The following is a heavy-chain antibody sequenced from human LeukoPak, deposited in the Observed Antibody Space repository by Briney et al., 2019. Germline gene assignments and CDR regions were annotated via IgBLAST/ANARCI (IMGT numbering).Heavy chain of an antibody. Sequence: GSLRLSCAASGSTVSNYWMSWVRQAPGKGLEWVANIRQDGGESHYVDSVKGRFTISRDYAKNSLYLQMNSLRAEDTAVYYCARPSYYASGGLSGMDVWGQGTTVTVSS. V-gene: IGHV3-7*01. J-gene: IGHJ6*02. CDR3: ARPSYYASGGLSGMDV. CDR2: IRQDGGES. D-gene: IGHD3-10*01. CDR1: GSTVSNYW.